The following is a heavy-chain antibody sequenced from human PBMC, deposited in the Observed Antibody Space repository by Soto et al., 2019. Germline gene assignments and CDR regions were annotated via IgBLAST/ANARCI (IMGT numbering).Heavy chain of an antibody. CDR1: GFIFSNYW. D-gene: IGHD1-26*01. Sequence: PGGSLRLSCEASGFIFSNYWMHWVRQTPGTGLVWVSRISNDGSITNYADSVKGRFTISRDNAKNTLYLQMNSLRAEDTAVYYCARGLGLYYFDYWGQGTLVTVSS. CDR3: ARGLGLYYFDY. CDR2: ISNDGSIT. J-gene: IGHJ4*02. V-gene: IGHV3-74*01.